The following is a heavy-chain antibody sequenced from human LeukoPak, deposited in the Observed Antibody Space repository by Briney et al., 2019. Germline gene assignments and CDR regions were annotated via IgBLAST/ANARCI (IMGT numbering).Heavy chain of an antibody. J-gene: IGHJ4*02. CDR2: INPNSGGT. V-gene: IGHV1-2*02. Sequence: ASVKFSCKASGYTFTSYYMHWVRQAPGQGLEWMGWINPNSGGTNYAQKFQGSVTMTTDTSTSTAYMELRSLRSDDTAVYYCTRALGGSPTGIFFDYWGQGTLVTVSS. CDR3: TRALGGSPTGIFFDY. D-gene: IGHD1-26*01. CDR1: GYTFTSYY.